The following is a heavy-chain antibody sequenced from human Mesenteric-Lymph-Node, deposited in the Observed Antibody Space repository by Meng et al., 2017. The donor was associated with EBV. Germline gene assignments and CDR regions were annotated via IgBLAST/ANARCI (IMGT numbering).Heavy chain of an antibody. Sequence: LALQESGPGLVKPSETLPLTCTVSGGSISSSSAYWGWVRQPPGKGLEWLGYVYYRGSTYYNPSLKSRVTISLDTSKNQFSLRLTSVTAADTAVYYCARNVGSGSSTEFDFWGQGTLVTVSS. J-gene: IGHJ4*02. CDR3: ARNVGSGSSTEFDF. V-gene: IGHV4-39*01. D-gene: IGHD6-19*01. CDR2: VYYRGST. CDR1: GGSISSSSAY.